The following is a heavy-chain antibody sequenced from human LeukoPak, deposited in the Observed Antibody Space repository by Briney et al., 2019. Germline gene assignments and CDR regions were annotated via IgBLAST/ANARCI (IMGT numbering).Heavy chain of an antibody. V-gene: IGHV3-43*01. CDR3: VKDFGYCSGGSCPAFDL. D-gene: IGHD2-15*01. J-gene: IGHJ4*02. CDR1: GFMFDDNT. CDR2: ITWDGDST. Sequence: GGSLRLSCAASGFMFDDNTMNWVRQAPGKGLEWISVITWDGDSTYYADSVKGRFTISRDNSKNSLHLQMNSLRTEDTALYYCVKDFGYCSGGSCPAFDLWGQGTLVTVSS.